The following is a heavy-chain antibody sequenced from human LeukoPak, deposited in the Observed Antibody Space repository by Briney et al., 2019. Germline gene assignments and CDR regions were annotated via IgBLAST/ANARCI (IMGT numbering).Heavy chain of an antibody. J-gene: IGHJ6*03. D-gene: IGHD2-2*02. CDR2: IYYSGST. V-gene: IGHV4-34*01. Sequence: PSETLSLTCAVYGGSFSGYYWSWIRQPPGKGLEWIGSIYYSGSTYYNPSLKSRVTTSVDTSKNQFSLKLSSVTAADTAVYYCARHPLYPYYYYYMDVWGKGTTVTVSS. CDR1: GGSFSGYY. CDR3: ARHPLYPYYYYYMDV.